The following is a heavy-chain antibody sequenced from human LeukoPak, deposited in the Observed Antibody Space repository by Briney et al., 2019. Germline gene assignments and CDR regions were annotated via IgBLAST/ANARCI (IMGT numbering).Heavy chain of an antibody. CDR1: VFAFSGLW. CDR2: IKQDGSEK. CDR3: AREFIRSPDY. Sequence: GGSLRLSCAASVFAFSGLWMSWVRQAPGKGLEWVSNIKQDGSEKYYVDSVKGRFTISRDNAKKSLYLQMNSLRAEDTAVYYCAREFIRSPDYWGQGTLVTVSS. D-gene: IGHD3-16*02. V-gene: IGHV3-7*01. J-gene: IGHJ4*02.